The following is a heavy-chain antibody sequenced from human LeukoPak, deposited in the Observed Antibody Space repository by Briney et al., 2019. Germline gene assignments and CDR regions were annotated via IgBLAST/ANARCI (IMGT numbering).Heavy chain of an antibody. CDR1: GGTFSSYA. Sequence: ASVKVSCKASGGTFSSYAISWVRQATGQGLEWMGWINPNSGGTNYAQKFQGRVTMTRDTSISTAYMELSRLRSDDTAVYYCARDVKGYYDFWSGYYGLDYWGQGTLVTVSS. J-gene: IGHJ4*02. D-gene: IGHD3-3*01. CDR2: INPNSGGT. V-gene: IGHV1-2*02. CDR3: ARDVKGYYDFWSGYYGLDY.